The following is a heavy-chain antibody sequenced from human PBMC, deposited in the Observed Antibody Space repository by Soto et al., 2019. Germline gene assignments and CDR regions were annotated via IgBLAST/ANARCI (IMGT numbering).Heavy chain of an antibody. CDR2: IYYSGST. D-gene: IGHD1-1*01. Sequence: QVQLQESGPGLVKPSETLSLTCTVSGGSISSYYWSWIRQPPGKGLEWIGYIYYSGSTNYNPSLKTRVTISVDTSKNQCSLKPSSVTAADTAVYYCALFTTRPYHCYMDVWGKGTTVTVAS. CDR3: ALFTTRPYHCYMDV. V-gene: IGHV4-59*01. CDR1: GGSISSYY. J-gene: IGHJ6*03.